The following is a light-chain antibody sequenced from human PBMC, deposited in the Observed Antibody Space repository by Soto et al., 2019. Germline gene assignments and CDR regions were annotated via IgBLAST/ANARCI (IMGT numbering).Light chain of an antibody. V-gene: IGKV1-5*03. Sequence: DIQMTQSPSTLSASVGDRVTITCRASQSISSWLAWYQQKPGKAPKLLIYKASSLQSGVPSRFSGCGSGTEFTLTISSLQPDDFATYYCQQYNSYSWTFGRGTKVEIK. CDR1: QSISSW. CDR2: KAS. CDR3: QQYNSYSWT. J-gene: IGKJ1*01.